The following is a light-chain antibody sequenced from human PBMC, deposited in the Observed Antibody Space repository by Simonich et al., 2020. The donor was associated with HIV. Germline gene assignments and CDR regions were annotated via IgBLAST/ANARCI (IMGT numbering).Light chain of an antibody. J-gene: IGKJ1*01. CDR2: KAS. CDR1: QSISSW. V-gene: IGKV1-5*03. CDR3: QQYNNYPKT. Sequence: DIQMTQSPSTLSEYVGDRATITCRASQSISSWLAWDQQKPGKAPKLLIYKASSLKSGVPSRFSGSGSGTEFTLTISSLQPDDFATYYCQQYNNYPKTFGQGTKVEIK.